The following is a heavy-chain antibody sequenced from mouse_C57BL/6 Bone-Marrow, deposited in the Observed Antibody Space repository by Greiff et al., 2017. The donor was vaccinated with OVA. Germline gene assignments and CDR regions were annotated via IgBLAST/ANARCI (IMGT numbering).Heavy chain of an antibody. J-gene: IGHJ3*01. CDR3: ARGRDYEGFAY. V-gene: IGHV1-39*01. D-gene: IGHD2-4*01. CDR2: INPTYGTT. Sequence: EVQLQPSGPELVKPGASVQISCKASGYSFTDYNMNWVKQSNGKSLEWIGVINPTYGTTSYNQKFKGKATLTVDHSSSTAYMQLNSLTSEDSAVYYCARGRDYEGFAYWGQGTLVTVSA. CDR1: GYSFTDYN.